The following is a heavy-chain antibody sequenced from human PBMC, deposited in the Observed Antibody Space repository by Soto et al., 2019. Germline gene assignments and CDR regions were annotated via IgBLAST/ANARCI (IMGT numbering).Heavy chain of an antibody. J-gene: IGHJ6*02. Sequence: PGESLKISCKGSGYSFTSYWISWVRQMPGKGLEWMGRIDPSDSYTNYSPSFQGHVTISADKSISTAYLQWSSLKASDTAMYYCARLLTYYDILTGYYYYYYYGMDVWGQGTTVTVSS. CDR1: GYSFTSYW. V-gene: IGHV5-10-1*01. D-gene: IGHD3-9*01. CDR2: IDPSDSYT. CDR3: ARLLTYYDILTGYYYYYYYGMDV.